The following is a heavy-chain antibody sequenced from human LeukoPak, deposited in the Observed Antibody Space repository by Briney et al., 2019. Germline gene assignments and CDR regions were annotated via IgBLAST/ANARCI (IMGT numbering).Heavy chain of an antibody. V-gene: IGHV3-23*01. D-gene: IGHD6-6*01. CDR1: GFTFSSYA. J-gene: IGHJ6*02. CDR3: AKIAAHPRSFYYYGMDV. CDR2: ISGSGGST. Sequence: GGSLRLSCAASGFTFSSYAMSWVRQAPGKGLEWVSAISGSGGSTYYADSVKGRFTISRDNSKNTLYLQMNSLRAEDTAVYYCAKIAAHPRSFYYYGMDVWGQGTTVTVSS.